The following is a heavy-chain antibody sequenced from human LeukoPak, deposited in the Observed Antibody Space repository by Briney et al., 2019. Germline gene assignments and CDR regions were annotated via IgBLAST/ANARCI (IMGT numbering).Heavy chain of an antibody. CDR3: AKDYYDSSGYYRSFDY. J-gene: IGHJ4*02. CDR1: GFTFSSYG. D-gene: IGHD3-22*01. CDR2: ISGSGGST. Sequence: PGGSLRLSCAASGFTFSSYGMSWVRQAPGKGLEWVSAISGSGGSTYYADSVKGRFTISRDNSKNTLYLQMDSLRAEDTAVYYCAKDYYDSSGYYRSFDYWGQGTLVTVSS. V-gene: IGHV3-23*01.